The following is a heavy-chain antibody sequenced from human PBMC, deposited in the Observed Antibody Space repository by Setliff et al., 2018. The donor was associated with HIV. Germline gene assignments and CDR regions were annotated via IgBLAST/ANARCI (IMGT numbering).Heavy chain of an antibody. Sequence: LSLTCIVSGGSISSGGYYWNWIRQHPGKGLEWIGYIYYSGSTYYNPSLKSRVTISVDTSKNQFSLKLSSVTAADTAVYYCARDTRIAATGTYYFDYWGQGTLVTVSS. V-gene: IGHV4-31*03. J-gene: IGHJ4*02. D-gene: IGHD6-13*01. CDR1: GGSISSGGYY. CDR3: ARDTRIAATGTYYFDY. CDR2: IYYSGST.